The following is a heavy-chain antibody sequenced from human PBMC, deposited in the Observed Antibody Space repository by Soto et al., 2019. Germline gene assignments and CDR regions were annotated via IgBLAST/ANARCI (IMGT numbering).Heavy chain of an antibody. J-gene: IGHJ4*02. V-gene: IGHV5-10-1*01. Sequence: PGESLKISCKGSGYSFTSYWISWVRQMPGKGLEWMGRIDPSDSYTNYSPSFQGHVTISADKSISTAYLQWSSLKASDTAMYYCARQRYDSSGYRTAFDYWGQGTLVTVSS. CDR3: ARQRYDSSGYRTAFDY. D-gene: IGHD3-22*01. CDR2: IDPSDSYT. CDR1: GYSFTSYW.